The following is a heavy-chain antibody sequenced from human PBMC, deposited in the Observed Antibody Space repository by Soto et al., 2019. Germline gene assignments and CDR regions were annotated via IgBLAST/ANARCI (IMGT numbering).Heavy chain of an antibody. V-gene: IGHV1-3*01. CDR3: ARVAPNYGDYGPHDY. CDR2: INAGNGNT. Sequence: QVQLVQSGAEVKKPGASVKVSCKASGYTFTRYAMHWVRQAPGQRLEWMGWINAGNGNTKYSQKFQGRVTITRDTSASTADMELSSLRSEDTAVYYCARVAPNYGDYGPHDYWGQGTLVTVSS. J-gene: IGHJ4*02. D-gene: IGHD4-17*01. CDR1: GYTFTRYA.